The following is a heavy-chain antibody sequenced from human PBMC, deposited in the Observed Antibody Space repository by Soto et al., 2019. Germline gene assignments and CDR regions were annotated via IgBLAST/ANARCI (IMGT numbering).Heavy chain of an antibody. CDR1: GYSFTSYW. V-gene: IGHV5-10-1*01. Sequence: GESLKISCQGSGYSFTSYWISWVRQMPGKGLEWMGRIDPSDSYTNYSPSFQGHVTISADKSISTAYLQWSSLKASDTAMYYCARQMVSDDYYYYGMDVWGQGTTVTVSS. D-gene: IGHD3-10*01. CDR3: ARQMVSDDYYYYGMDV. J-gene: IGHJ6*02. CDR2: IDPSDSYT.